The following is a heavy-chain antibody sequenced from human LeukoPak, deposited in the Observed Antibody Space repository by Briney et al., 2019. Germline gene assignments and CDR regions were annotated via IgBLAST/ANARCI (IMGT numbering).Heavy chain of an antibody. CDR1: GYTFTSYG. J-gene: IGHJ6*02. D-gene: IGHD6-19*01. Sequence: ASVKVSCKASGYTFTSYGISWVRQAPGQGLEWMGWISAYNGNTNYAQKLQGRVTMTTDTSTSTAYMELRSLRSDDTAVYYCAKVDSSGFPSDYYYGMDVWGQGTTVTVSS. CDR3: AKVDSSGFPSDYYYGMDV. V-gene: IGHV1-18*01. CDR2: ISAYNGNT.